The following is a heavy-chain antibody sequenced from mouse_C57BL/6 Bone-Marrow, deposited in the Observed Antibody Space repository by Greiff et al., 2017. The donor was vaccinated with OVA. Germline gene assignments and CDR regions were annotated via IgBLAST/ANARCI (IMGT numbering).Heavy chain of an antibody. CDR3: ARDAPLTFYAMDY. CDR2: SRNKANDYTT. V-gene: IGHV7-1*01. CDR1: GFTFSDFY. D-gene: IGHD4-1*01. J-gene: IGHJ4*01. Sequence: EVKVVESGGGLVQSGRSLRLSCATSGFTFSDFYMEWVRQAPGKGLEWIAASRNKANDYTTEYSASVKGRFIVSRDTSQSILYLQMNALRAEDTAIYYCARDAPLTFYAMDYWGQGTSVTVSS.